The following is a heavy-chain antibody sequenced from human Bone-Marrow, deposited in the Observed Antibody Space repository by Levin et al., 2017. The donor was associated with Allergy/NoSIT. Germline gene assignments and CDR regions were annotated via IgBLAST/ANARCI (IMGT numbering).Heavy chain of an antibody. J-gene: IGHJ6*02. CDR2: FDDSGTS. V-gene: IGHV4-59*01. Sequence: SQTLSLTCTVSDVSIKTYYWSWVRQSPERGLEWIGYFDDSGTSAYNPSFQSRATISIDTSNNRFPLKLTSVTAADTAVYYCAKQRFSSSWYGAAMDVWGQGATVIVSS. CDR1: DVSIKTYY. D-gene: IGHD6-13*01. CDR3: AKQRFSSSWYGAAMDV.